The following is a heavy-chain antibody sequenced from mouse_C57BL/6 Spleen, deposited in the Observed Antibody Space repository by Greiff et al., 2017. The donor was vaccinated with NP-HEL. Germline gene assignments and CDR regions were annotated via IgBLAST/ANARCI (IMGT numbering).Heavy chain of an antibody. J-gene: IGHJ1*03. V-gene: IGHV1-69*01. Sequence: QVQLQQPGAELVMPGASVKLSCKASGYTFTSYWMHWVKQRPGQGLEWIGDIDPTDSYTNYNQKFKGKSTLTVDKSSSTAYMQLSSLTSEDSAVFYGANSKVTKYFDVWGTGTTVTVSS. CDR1: GYTFTSYW. D-gene: IGHD2-2*01. CDR3: ANSKVTKYFDV. CDR2: IDPTDSYT.